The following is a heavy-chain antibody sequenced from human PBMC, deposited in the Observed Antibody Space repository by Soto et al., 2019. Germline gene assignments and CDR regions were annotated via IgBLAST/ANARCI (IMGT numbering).Heavy chain of an antibody. CDR3: ARNVPTIYYYYGMDV. CDR1: GVSISSGVYY. Sequence: SETLSLTCTVSGVSISSGVYYWSWIRQHPGKGLEWIGYIYYSGSTYYNPSLKSRVTISVDTSKNQFSLKLSSVTAADTAVYYCARNVPTIYYYYGMDVWGQGTTVTVSS. J-gene: IGHJ6*02. D-gene: IGHD2-2*02. CDR2: IYYSGST. V-gene: IGHV4-31*03.